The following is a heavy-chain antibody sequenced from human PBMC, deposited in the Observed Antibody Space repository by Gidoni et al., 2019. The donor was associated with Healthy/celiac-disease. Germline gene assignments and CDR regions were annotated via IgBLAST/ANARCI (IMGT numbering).Heavy chain of an antibody. Sequence: QVQLVESGGGVVQPGRSLRLSCAASGFTFRSYAMHWVRQAPGKGLEWVAVISYDGSNKYYADSVKGRFTISRDNSKNTLYLQMNSLRAEDTAVYYCARDPEVGATVYYFDYWGQGTLVTVSS. V-gene: IGHV3-30-3*01. D-gene: IGHD1-26*01. CDR3: ARDPEVGATVYYFDY. CDR2: ISYDGSNK. CDR1: GFTFRSYA. J-gene: IGHJ4*02.